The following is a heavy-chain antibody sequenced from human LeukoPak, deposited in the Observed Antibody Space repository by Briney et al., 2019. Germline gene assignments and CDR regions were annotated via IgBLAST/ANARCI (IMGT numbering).Heavy chain of an antibody. Sequence: GGSLRLSCAAYGFTFSSYWMHWVRQAPGKGLVWVSRINSDGSSTKYADSVKGRFTISRDNAKNTLYVQMNNLRAEDTAVYYCARVDPKAPGDYSWGRGTLVTVSS. CDR1: GFTFSSYW. V-gene: IGHV3-74*03. CDR3: ARVDPKAPGDYS. CDR2: INSDGSST. D-gene: IGHD2-2*03. J-gene: IGHJ4*02.